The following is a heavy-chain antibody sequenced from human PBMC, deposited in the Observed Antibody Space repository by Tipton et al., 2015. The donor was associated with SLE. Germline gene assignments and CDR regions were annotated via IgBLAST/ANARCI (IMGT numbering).Heavy chain of an antibody. D-gene: IGHD6-13*01. Sequence: SLRLSCAASGFTFSSYGMHWVRQAPGKGLEWVAVIWYDGSNKYYADSVKGRFTISRDNSKNTLYLQMNSLRAEDTAVYYCAKADPQYSSRYWYFDLRGRGTLVTVSS. V-gene: IGHV3-30*18. J-gene: IGHJ2*01. CDR2: IWYDGSNK. CDR3: AKADPQYSSRYWYFDL. CDR1: GFTFSSYG.